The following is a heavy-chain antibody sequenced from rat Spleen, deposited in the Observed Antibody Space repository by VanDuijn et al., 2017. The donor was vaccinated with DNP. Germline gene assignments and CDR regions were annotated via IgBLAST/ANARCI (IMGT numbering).Heavy chain of an antibody. V-gene: IGHV5-22*01. CDR1: GFTFSDYY. J-gene: IGHJ4*01. D-gene: IGHD1-10*01. Sequence: EVQLVESGGGLVQPGRSPKLSCAASGFTFSDYYMAWVRQAPTKGLEWVAYISYDGGSTYYGDSVKGRFTISRDNAKSTLYLQMNSLRSEDMATYYCARHKQLRGAMDAWGQGTSVTVSS. CDR2: ISYDGGST. CDR3: ARHKQLRGAMDA.